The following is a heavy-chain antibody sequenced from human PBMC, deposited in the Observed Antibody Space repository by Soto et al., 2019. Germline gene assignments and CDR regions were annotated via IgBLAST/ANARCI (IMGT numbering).Heavy chain of an antibody. V-gene: IGHV4-39*01. D-gene: IGHD6-6*01. CDR2: IFYRGTT. Sequence: PSETLSLTCTVSGGSISSSDYYWGWIRQPPGKGLEWIGSIFYRGTTYYNPSLKSRVFIFVDTSKSQFSLKLNSVTAADTAVYYCASTRENSSSYFFLSWGPGSLVTVSS. CDR3: ASTRENSSSYFFLS. J-gene: IGHJ1*01. CDR1: GGSISSSDYY.